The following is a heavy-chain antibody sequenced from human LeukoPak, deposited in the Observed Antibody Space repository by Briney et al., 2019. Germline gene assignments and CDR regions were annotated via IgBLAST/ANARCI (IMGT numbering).Heavy chain of an antibody. CDR1: GYTITDYA. D-gene: IGHD2-15*01. J-gene: IGHJ5*02. CDR3: ARRLGYCSGGSCGTGGWFDP. CDR2: INAGNGNT. V-gene: IGHV1-3*01. Sequence: ASVKVSCKASGYTITDYALHWVRQVPGQRLEWMGWINAGNGNTKYSQKFQGRVTITRDTSASTAYMELSSPRSEDTAVYYCARRLGYCSGGSCGTGGWFDPWGQGTLVTVSS.